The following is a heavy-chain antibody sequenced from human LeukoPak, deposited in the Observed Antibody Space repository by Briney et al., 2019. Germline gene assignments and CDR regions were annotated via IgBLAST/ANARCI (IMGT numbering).Heavy chain of an antibody. J-gene: IGHJ6*03. D-gene: IGHD6-6*01. V-gene: IGHV4-34*11. Sequence: SETLSLTRGVYGVSLSGFYWTWIRQPPGKGLEWIGNIYYTGNTYYNASLKSRVTISVDTSKNQFSLKVISMTAADTAVYYCTRDFSSSSTVYYYYYMDVWGKGTTVTVSS. CDR3: TRDFSSSSTVYYYYYMDV. CDR2: IYYTGNT. CDR1: GVSLSGFY.